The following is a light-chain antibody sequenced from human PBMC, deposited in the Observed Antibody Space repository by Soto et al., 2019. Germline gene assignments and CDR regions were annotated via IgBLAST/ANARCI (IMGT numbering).Light chain of an antibody. CDR3: NSYTTSSTYV. J-gene: IGLJ1*01. CDR1: SSDVCAYNY. CDR2: DVS. V-gene: IGLV2-14*03. Sequence: QSALTQPASVSGSPGQSIAISCTGTSSDVCAYNYVSWYQQHPGKAPKLMIYDVSNRPSGVSNRFSGSKSGNTASLTISGLQAEDEADYYCNSYTTSSTYVFGTGTKLTVL.